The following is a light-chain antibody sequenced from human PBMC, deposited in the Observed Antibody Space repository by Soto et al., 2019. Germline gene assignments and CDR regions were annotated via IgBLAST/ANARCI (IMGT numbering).Light chain of an antibody. V-gene: IGKV1-39*01. J-gene: IGKJ1*01. Sequence: DIQMTQSPSSLSASVGDRVTITCRASQSINSYLCWYQQKPGKAPKLLIYAASSLQSGVPSRFSGSGSGTDFTLTISSLQPEDFATYYCQQSYSIPWTFGQGTKVEIK. CDR3: QQSYSIPWT. CDR2: AAS. CDR1: QSINSY.